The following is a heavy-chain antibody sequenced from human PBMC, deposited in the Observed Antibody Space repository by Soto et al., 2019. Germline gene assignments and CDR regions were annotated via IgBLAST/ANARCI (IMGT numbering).Heavy chain of an antibody. Sequence: PGGSLRLSCAASGFTFSSHGMHWVRQAPGKGLEWVAVISFDGDNIHYADSVKGRFTISRDNSKNTLYLQMNSLRAEDTAVYYCARDPLWGTAMVLWYFDLWGRGTLVTVSS. D-gene: IGHD5-18*01. J-gene: IGHJ2*01. V-gene: IGHV3-30*03. CDR1: GFTFSSHG. CDR3: ARDPLWGTAMVLWYFDL. CDR2: ISFDGDNI.